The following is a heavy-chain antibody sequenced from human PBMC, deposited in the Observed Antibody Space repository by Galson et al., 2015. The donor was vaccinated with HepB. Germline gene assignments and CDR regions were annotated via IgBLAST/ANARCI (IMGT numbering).Heavy chain of an antibody. J-gene: IGHJ3*02. CDR2: IWYDGSNK. Sequence: SLRLSCAASGFTFSSYGMHWVRQAPGKGLEWVAVIWYDGSNKYYADSVKGRFTISRDNSKNTLYLQMNSLRAEDTAVYYCARAGIWFGELGAFDIWGQGTMVAVSS. V-gene: IGHV3-33*01. CDR3: ARAGIWFGELGAFDI. CDR1: GFTFSSYG. D-gene: IGHD3-10*01.